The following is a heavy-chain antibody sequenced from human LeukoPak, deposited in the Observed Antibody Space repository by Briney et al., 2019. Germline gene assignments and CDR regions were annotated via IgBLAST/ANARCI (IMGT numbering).Heavy chain of an antibody. J-gene: IGHJ3*02. Sequence: SETLSLTCTVSGGSISRYYWSWIRRPPGKGLEWIGYIGDSGNTNYNPSLKSQVTISVDKSKNQFSLKLSFVTAADTAMYYCARSDYHNSGSHTVFDAFDIWGQGTRVTVSS. CDR2: IGDSGNT. CDR1: GGSISRYY. CDR3: ARSDYHNSGSHTVFDAFDI. V-gene: IGHV4-59*01. D-gene: IGHD3-10*01.